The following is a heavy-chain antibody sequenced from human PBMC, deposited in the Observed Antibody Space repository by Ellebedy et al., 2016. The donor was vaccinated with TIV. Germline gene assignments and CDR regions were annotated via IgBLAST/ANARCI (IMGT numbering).Heavy chain of an antibody. CDR2: ISGSGDDT. D-gene: IGHD2-21*01. CDR1: GFTFSYYA. Sequence: GESLKISXAASGFTFSYYAMVWVRLTPGKGLEWVAGISGSGDDTYYGDFVKGRSTISRDNSKGTLYLQMNGLRAEDTATYYCARGGESYWVPKGDYWGQGTLVTVSS. V-gene: IGHV3-23*01. CDR3: ARGGESYWVPKGDY. J-gene: IGHJ4*02.